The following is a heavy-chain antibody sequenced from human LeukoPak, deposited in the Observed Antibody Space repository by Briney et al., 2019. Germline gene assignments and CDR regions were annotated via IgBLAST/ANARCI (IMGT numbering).Heavy chain of an antibody. CDR3: ARGSIAAAGTFDY. V-gene: IGHV4-61*01. CDR2: IFYSGST. D-gene: IGHD6-13*01. Sequence: SETLSLTCTVSGGSVSSGSYYWNWIRQPPGKGLEWIGYIFYSGSTKSNPSLKSRVTISVDKSKNQFSLKLSSVTAADTAVYYCARGSIAAAGTFDYWGQGTLVTVSS. CDR1: GGSVSSGSYY. J-gene: IGHJ4*02.